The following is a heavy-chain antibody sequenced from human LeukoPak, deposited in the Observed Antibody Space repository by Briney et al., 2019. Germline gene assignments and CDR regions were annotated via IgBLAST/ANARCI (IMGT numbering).Heavy chain of an antibody. J-gene: IGHJ4*02. CDR1: GFTLSSYW. CDR2: INNDGSGT. V-gene: IGHV3-74*01. D-gene: IGHD2-8*01. Sequence: PGGSLRLSCAASGFTLSSYWLHWVRQAPGKGLVWVSRINNDGSGTSYADSVKGRFTISRDDAKNTPYLQMNSLRAEDTAVYYCAKGGVYRPNYFDYWGQGTLVTVSS. CDR3: AKGGVYRPNYFDY.